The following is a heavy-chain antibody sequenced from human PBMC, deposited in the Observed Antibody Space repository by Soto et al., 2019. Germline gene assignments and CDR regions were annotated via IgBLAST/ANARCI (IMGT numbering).Heavy chain of an antibody. Sequence: TSETLSLTCAVSGYSISSGYYWGWIRQPPGKGLEWIGSIYHSGSTYYNPSLKSRVTISVDTSKNQFSLKLSSVTAADTAVYYCARDLAMTTVTRPIDYWGQGTLVTVSS. CDR2: IYHSGST. J-gene: IGHJ4*02. V-gene: IGHV4-38-2*02. D-gene: IGHD4-4*01. CDR3: ARDLAMTTVTRPIDY. CDR1: GYSISSGYY.